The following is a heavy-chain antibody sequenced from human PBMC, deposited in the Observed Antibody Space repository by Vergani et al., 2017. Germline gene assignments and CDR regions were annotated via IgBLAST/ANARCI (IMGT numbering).Heavy chain of an antibody. V-gene: IGHV4-61*02. CDR1: GDSINNGSYY. Sequence: QVQLQESGPGLVKSSETLSLTCSVSGDSINNGSYYLSWIRQPAGKGLEWIGRISISGNTDYNSSLKRRISMSVETSKNQFSLKVNSLTSADTTVYYCARDQRWGHSLDSWGQGTLVTVSS. D-gene: IGHD5-24*01. CDR3: ARDQRWGHSLDS. J-gene: IGHJ4*02. CDR2: ISISGNT.